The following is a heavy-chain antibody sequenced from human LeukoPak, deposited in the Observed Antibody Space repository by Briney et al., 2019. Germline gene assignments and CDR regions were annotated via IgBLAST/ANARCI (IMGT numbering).Heavy chain of an antibody. CDR1: GGSISSYH. CDR3: ARDYWNDGLFDY. V-gene: IGHV4-59*01. CDR2: IYYSGST. Sequence: PSETLSLTCTVSGGSISSYHWSWIRQPPGKGLEWIGYIYYSGSTNYNPSLKSRVTISVDTSKNQFSLKLSSVTAADTAVYYCARDYWNDGLFDYWGQGTLVTVSS. D-gene: IGHD1-1*01. J-gene: IGHJ4*02.